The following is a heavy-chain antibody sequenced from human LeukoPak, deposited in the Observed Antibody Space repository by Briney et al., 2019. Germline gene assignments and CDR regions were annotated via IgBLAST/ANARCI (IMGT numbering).Heavy chain of an antibody. Sequence: SETLSLTCSVSGGSISSNYYYWGWIRQPPGKGLEWIGSIYYRGSTYYNPSLKSRLTISVDTSKNQFSLKLSSVTAADTAVYYCACLDCSGGSCYSFELDYWGQGTLVTVSS. V-gene: IGHV4-39*01. CDR3: ACLDCSGGSCYSFELDY. CDR1: GGSISSNYYY. J-gene: IGHJ4*02. CDR2: IYYRGST. D-gene: IGHD2-15*01.